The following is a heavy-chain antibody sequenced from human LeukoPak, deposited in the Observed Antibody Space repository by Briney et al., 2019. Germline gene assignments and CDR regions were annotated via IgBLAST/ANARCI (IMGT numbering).Heavy chain of an antibody. CDR3: TKDGYCRGTNCYRGSYTDYYYMDV. J-gene: IGHJ6*03. V-gene: IGHV1-69*01. CDR2: IIPMFGTA. CDR1: GGTFNTFT. Sequence: SVKVSCKASGGTFNTFTISWVRQAPGQGLEWMGGIIPMFGTANYAQRFQGRVTITAEESTSTAYMELRSLRSEDTAVYYCTKDGYCRGTNCYRGSYTDYYYMDVWGNGTTVTVSS. D-gene: IGHD2-2*01.